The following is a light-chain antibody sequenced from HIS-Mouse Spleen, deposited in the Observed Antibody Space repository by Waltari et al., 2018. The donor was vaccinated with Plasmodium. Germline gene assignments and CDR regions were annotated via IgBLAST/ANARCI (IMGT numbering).Light chain of an antibody. Sequence: EIVLTQSPATLSLSPVERATLSCRASQSVSSYLAWYQQKPGKAPRLLIYDASNRATGIPARFSGSGSGTDFTLTISSLEPEDFAVYYCQQRSNWPPLTFGGGTKVEIK. J-gene: IGKJ4*01. CDR1: QSVSSY. V-gene: IGKV3-11*01. CDR3: QQRSNWPPLT. CDR2: DAS.